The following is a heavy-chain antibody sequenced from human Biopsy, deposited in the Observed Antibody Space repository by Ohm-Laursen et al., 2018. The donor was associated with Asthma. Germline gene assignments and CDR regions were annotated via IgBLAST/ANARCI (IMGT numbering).Heavy chain of an antibody. CDR3: ARRITIFGVVQKDHGMDA. D-gene: IGHD3-3*01. V-gene: IGHV4-39*01. Sequence: SDTLSLTCAVSGGSMTPTSHYWDCIRQAPGKGLEWIGYISYGGKTSYNPSLKNRVTISRDTSKNQFSLRLTSVTAADTAVYFCARRITIFGVVQKDHGMDAWGQGTTVIVSS. CDR1: GGSMTPTSHY. J-gene: IGHJ6*02. CDR2: ISYGGKT.